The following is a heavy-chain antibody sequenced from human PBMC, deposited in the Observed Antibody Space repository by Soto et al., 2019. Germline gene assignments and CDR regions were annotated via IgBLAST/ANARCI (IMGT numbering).Heavy chain of an antibody. V-gene: IGHV1-69*02. D-gene: IGHD2-15*01. J-gene: IGHJ5*02. CDR2: IIPILGIA. CDR3: MVVVASNWFDP. CDR1: GGTFSSYT. Sequence: SVKVSCKASGGTFSSYTISWVRQAPGQGLEWMGRIIPILGIANYAQKFQGRVTITADKSTSTAYMELSSLRSEDTAVYYCMVVVASNWFDPWGQGTLVTVSS.